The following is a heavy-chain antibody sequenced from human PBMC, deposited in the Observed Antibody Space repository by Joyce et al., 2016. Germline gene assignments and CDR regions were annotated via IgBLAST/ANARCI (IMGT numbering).Heavy chain of an antibody. D-gene: IGHD2-2*02. CDR3: ARGRGFCTSTSCYTEGDWFDP. V-gene: IGHV1-8*01. CDR2: MNPSSCNT. CDR1: GYTFTTYD. J-gene: IGHJ5*02. Sequence: QVQLVQSGAEVKKPGASVKVSCKASGYTFTTYDINWVRQATGQGLEWMGWMNPSSCNTGDAQKFQGRVTMTRNTSINTAYMELSSLRSEDTAVYYCARGRGFCTSTSCYTEGDWFDPWGQGTLVTVSS.